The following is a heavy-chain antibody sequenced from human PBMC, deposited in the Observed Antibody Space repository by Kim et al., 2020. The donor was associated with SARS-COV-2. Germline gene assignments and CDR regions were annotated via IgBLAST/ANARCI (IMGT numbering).Heavy chain of an antibody. D-gene: IGHD2-21*01. V-gene: IGHV3-30*03. CDR3: ARRPQPAYNRMD. CDR1: GFSLTTYE. CDR2: ISVGGTKT. J-gene: IGHJ6*01. Sequence: GGSLRLSCAASGFSLTTYEMDWVRQAPGKGLEWVALISVGGTKTNYPDSVEGRLTVAWDNSKSTLLLHMRDLRPDDSGVYYCARRPQPAYNRMD.